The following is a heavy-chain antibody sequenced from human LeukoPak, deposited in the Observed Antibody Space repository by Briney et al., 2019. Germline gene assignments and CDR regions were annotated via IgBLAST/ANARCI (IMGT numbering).Heavy chain of an antibody. V-gene: IGHV1-2*04. CDR1: GYTFTIYY. J-gene: IGHJ4*02. Sequence: ASVNVSCKASGYTFTIYYMHWVRQAPGQGLEWMGWINPNSGGTNYAQKFQGWVTMTRDTSISTAYMELSRLRSDDTAVYYCARAYYDYVWGSYRFDYWGQGTLVTVSS. CDR2: INPNSGGT. CDR3: ARAYYDYVWGSYRFDY. D-gene: IGHD3-16*02.